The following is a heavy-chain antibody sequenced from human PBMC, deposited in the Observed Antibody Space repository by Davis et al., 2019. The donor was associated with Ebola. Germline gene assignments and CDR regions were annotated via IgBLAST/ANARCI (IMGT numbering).Heavy chain of an antibody. CDR3: TTVVVATTSYYGMDV. J-gene: IGHJ6*02. Sequence: SLILSCAASGFTFSGSALHRVRQASGKGLEWVGRILTKANSYATAYAASVKGRFTISSDNSKYTAYLQMNSLKTEDTGVYYCTTVVVATTSYYGMDVWGQGTTVTVSS. D-gene: IGHD1-26*01. CDR2: ILTKANSYAT. V-gene: IGHV3-73*01. CDR1: GFTFSGSA.